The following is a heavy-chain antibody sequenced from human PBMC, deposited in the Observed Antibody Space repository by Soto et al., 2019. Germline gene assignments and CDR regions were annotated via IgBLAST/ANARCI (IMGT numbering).Heavy chain of an antibody. CDR3: VKDNFFGVVTRMDV. CDR1: GFTFSSYG. Sequence: GGSLRLSCAASGFTFSSYGMHWVRQAPGKGLEWVAVISSNGGSTYYADSVKGRFTISRDNSKNTLYLQMSSLRAEDTAVYYCVKDNFFGVVTRMDVWGQGTTVTVSS. CDR2: ISSNGGST. D-gene: IGHD3-3*01. J-gene: IGHJ6*02. V-gene: IGHV3-64D*06.